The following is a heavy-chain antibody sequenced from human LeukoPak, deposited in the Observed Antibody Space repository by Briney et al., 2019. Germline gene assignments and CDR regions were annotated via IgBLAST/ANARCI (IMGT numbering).Heavy chain of an antibody. J-gene: IGHJ4*02. CDR1: GFSFSSYG. CDR3: ARDGDTTGYSFDY. V-gene: IGHV3-33*01. Sequence: GGSLRLSCGASGFSFSSYGMHWVRQAPGKGLEWVAVIWYDENNKYYADSVKGRFTISRDNSKNTLYMQMNSLRAEDTAVYYCARDGDTTGYSFDYWGQGTLVTISS. D-gene: IGHD3-22*01. CDR2: IWYDENNK.